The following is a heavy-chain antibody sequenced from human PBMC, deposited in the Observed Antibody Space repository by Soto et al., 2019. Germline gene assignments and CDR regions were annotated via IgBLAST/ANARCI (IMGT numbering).Heavy chain of an antibody. J-gene: IGHJ4*02. CDR2: IYYSGST. Sequence: QLQLQESGPGLVKPSETLSLTCTVSGGSISSSSYYWGWIRQPPGKGLEWIGSIYYSGSTYYNPSLKSRVTISVDTSKNQCSLKLSSVTAADTAVYYCARLGFYGDPYYFDYWGQGTLVTVSS. CDR3: ARLGFYGDPYYFDY. CDR1: GGSISSSSYY. D-gene: IGHD4-17*01. V-gene: IGHV4-39*01.